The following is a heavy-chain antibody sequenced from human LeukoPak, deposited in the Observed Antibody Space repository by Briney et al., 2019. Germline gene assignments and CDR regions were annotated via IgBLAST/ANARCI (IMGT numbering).Heavy chain of an antibody. CDR3: ARATRADIVVVPAAIEAYYYYYMDV. CDR2: IIPIFGTA. J-gene: IGHJ6*03. Sequence: ASVKVSCKASGGTFCSYAISWVRQAPGQGLEWMGGIIPIFGTANYAQKFQGRVTITADESTSTAYMELSSLRSEDTAVYYCARATRADIVVVPAAIEAYYYYYMDVWGKGTTVTVSS. CDR1: GGTFCSYA. D-gene: IGHD2-2*02. V-gene: IGHV1-69*13.